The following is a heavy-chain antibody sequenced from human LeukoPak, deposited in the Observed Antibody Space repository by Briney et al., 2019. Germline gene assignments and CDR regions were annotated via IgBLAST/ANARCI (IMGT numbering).Heavy chain of an antibody. V-gene: IGHV4-39*01. D-gene: IGHD5-18*01. J-gene: IGHJ4*02. CDR1: GGSISSSSYY. CDR2: IYYSGST. Sequence: SETLSLTCTVSGGSISSSSYYWGWIRQPPGKGLEWIGSIYYSGSTYYNPSLKSRVTISVDTSKNQFSLKLSSVTAADTAVYYCARRPTVDTAPFDYWGQGTLVTASS. CDR3: ARRPTVDTAPFDY.